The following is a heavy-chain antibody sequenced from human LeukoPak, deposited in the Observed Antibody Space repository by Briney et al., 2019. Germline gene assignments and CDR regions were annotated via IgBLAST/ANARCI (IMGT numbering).Heavy chain of an antibody. Sequence: GGSLRLSCAASGFTFSSYSMNWVRQAPGKGLVWVSRIENDGSSIYEGSVKGRFTISRDNAKNTLYLQMNSLRAEDTAVYYCAKDRKQWLPLDYWGQGTLVTVSS. D-gene: IGHD6-19*01. CDR3: AKDRKQWLPLDY. CDR2: IENDGSS. CDR1: GFTFSSYS. V-gene: IGHV3-74*01. J-gene: IGHJ4*02.